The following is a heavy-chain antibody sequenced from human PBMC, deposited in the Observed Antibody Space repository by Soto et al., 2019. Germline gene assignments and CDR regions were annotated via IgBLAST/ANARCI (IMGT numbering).Heavy chain of an antibody. J-gene: IGHJ4*02. Sequence: QVQLVQSGAEEKKPGASVKVSCKASGYTFTSYAMHWVCQAPGQRLEWMGWINAGNGNTKYSQRFQGRVTITRDTSASTAYMELSSLRSEDTAVYYCARGITLPTPLDYWGQGTLVTVSS. V-gene: IGHV1-3*05. D-gene: IGHD1-20*01. CDR2: INAGNGNT. CDR1: GYTFTSYA. CDR3: ARGITLPTPLDY.